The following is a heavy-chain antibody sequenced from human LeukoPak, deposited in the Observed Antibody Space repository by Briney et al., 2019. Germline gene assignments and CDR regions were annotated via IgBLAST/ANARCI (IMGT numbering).Heavy chain of an antibody. CDR3: ARGMLRAYYYMDV. J-gene: IGHJ6*03. Sequence: ASVKVSCKASRYTFTGYYMHWVRQAPGQGLEWMGWINPNSGGTNYAQKFQGRVTMTRDTSISTAYMELSRLRSDDTAVYYCARGMLRAYYYMDVWGKGTTVTISS. CDR1: RYTFTGYY. D-gene: IGHD2-8*01. V-gene: IGHV1-2*02. CDR2: INPNSGGT.